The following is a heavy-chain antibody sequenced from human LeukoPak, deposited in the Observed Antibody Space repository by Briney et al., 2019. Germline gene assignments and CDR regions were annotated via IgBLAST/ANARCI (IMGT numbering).Heavy chain of an antibody. V-gene: IGHV1-2*02. CDR2: INPNSGGT. CDR3: ARGSFAGHYDSKIDY. Sequence: ASVKVSCKASGYTFTGYYMHWVRQAPGQGLEWMGWINPNSGGTNYAQKFQGRVTMTRDTSISTAYMELSRLRSDDTAVYYCARGSFAGHYDSKIDYWGQGTLVTVSS. J-gene: IGHJ4*02. CDR1: GYTFTGYY. D-gene: IGHD3-22*01.